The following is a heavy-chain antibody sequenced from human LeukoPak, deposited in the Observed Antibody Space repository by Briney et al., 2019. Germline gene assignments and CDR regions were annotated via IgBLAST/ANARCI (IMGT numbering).Heavy chain of an antibody. CDR2: IYYSGST. CDR3: ARAERYGSGSYYIPPDY. Sequence: SETLSLTCTVSGGSISSSSYCWGWIRQPPGKGLEWIGSIYYSGSTYYSPSLKSRVTISVDTSKNQLSLKLSSVTAADTAVYYCARAERYGSGSYYIPPDYWGQGTLVTVSS. J-gene: IGHJ4*02. CDR1: GGSISSSSYC. D-gene: IGHD3-10*01. V-gene: IGHV4-39*07.